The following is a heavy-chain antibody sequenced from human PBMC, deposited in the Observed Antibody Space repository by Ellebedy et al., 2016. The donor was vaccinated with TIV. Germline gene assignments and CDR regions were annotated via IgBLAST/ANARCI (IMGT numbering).Heavy chain of an antibody. J-gene: IGHJ4*02. Sequence: GESLKISCAASGFTFSSYGMHWVRQAPGKGLEWVAFIRYDGSNKYYADSVKGRFTISRDNSKNTLYLQMNSLRAEDTAVYYCAAIVVVPAAILLNHDYWGQGTLVTVSS. V-gene: IGHV3-30*02. D-gene: IGHD2-2*01. CDR3: AAIVVVPAAILLNHDY. CDR2: IRYDGSNK. CDR1: GFTFSSYG.